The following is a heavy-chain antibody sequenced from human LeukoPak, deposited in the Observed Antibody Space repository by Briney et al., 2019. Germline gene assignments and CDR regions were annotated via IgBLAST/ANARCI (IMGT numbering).Heavy chain of an antibody. J-gene: IGHJ4*02. D-gene: IGHD7-27*01. CDR1: GFTFINYG. CDR3: AREMNWVLDY. V-gene: IGHV3-33*01. CDR2: IWYDGSNQ. Sequence: PGGSLRLSCAASGFTFINYGMHWVRQAPGKGLEWVAVIWYDGSNQYYADSVKGRFTISRDDSKNTLYLQVNSLRAEDTALYYCAREMNWVLDYWGQGTLVTVSS.